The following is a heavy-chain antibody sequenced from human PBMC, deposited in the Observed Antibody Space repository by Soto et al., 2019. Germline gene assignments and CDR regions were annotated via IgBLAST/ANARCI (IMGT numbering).Heavy chain of an antibody. Sequence: SETLSLTCTVSGGSISSYYWSWIWQPPGKGLEWIGYIYYSGSTNYNPSLKSRVTISVDTSKNQFSLKLSSVTAADTAVYYCARGSTDSYPGSRIFDFWGRGTLVTVSS. V-gene: IGHV4-59*01. CDR2: IYYSGST. J-gene: IGHJ4*02. CDR1: GGSISSYY. CDR3: ARGSTDSYPGSRIFDF. D-gene: IGHD3-10*01.